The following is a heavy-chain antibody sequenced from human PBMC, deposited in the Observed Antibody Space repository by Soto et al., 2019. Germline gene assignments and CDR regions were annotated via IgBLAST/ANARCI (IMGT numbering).Heavy chain of an antibody. CDR2: ISYDGSNK. V-gene: IGHV3-30*18. CDR3: AKASWLYYYDSSGYLDY. D-gene: IGHD3-22*01. J-gene: IGHJ4*02. CDR1: GFTFSSYG. Sequence: QVQLVESGGGVVQPGRSLRLSCAASGFTFSSYGMHWVRQAPGKGLEWVAVISYDGSNKYYADSVKGRFTISRDNSKNTLYLQMNSLRAEDTGVYYCAKASWLYYYDSSGYLDYWGQGTLVTVSS.